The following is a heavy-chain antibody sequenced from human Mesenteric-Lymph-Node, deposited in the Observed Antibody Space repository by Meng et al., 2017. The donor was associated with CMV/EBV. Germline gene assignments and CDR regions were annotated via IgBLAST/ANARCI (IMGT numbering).Heavy chain of an antibody. CDR1: GYSISSGYY. D-gene: IGHD3-3*01. CDR2: IYYSGST. V-gene: IGHV4-38-2*02. J-gene: IGHJ4*02. CDR3: ARDPTITTSNAFDY. Sequence: SETLSLTCTVSGYSISSGYYWGWIRQPPGKGLEWIGSIYYSGSTYYNPSLKSRVTISVDTSKNQLSLKLSSVTAADTAVYYCARDPTITTSNAFDYWGQGTLVTVSS.